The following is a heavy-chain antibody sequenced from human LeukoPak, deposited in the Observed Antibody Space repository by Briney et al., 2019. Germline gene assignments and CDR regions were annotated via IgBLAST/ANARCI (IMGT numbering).Heavy chain of an antibody. CDR1: GFTFSSYE. CDR2: ISSSGSTI. J-gene: IGHJ6*03. CDR3: ASNYDSSGYYYYYYMDV. D-gene: IGHD3-22*01. Sequence: GGSLRLSXAASGFTFSSYEMNWVRQAPGKGLEWVSYISSSGSTIYYADSVRGRFTISRDNAKNSLYLQMNSLRAEDTAVYYCASNYDSSGYYYYYYMDVWGKGTTVTVSS. V-gene: IGHV3-48*03.